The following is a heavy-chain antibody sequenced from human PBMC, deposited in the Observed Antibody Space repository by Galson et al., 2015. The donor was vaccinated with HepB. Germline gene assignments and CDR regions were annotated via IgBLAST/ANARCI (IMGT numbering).Heavy chain of an antibody. CDR1: GYTFTGYY. J-gene: IGHJ4*02. CDR3: ARGDMVQSTPIDY. D-gene: IGHD3-10*01. Sequence: SVKVSCKASGYTFTGYYMHWVRQAPGQGLEWMGRINPNSGGTNYAQKFQGRVTMTRDASISTAYMELSRLRSDDTAVYYCARGDMVQSTPIDYWGQGTLVTVSS. V-gene: IGHV1-2*06. CDR2: INPNSGGT.